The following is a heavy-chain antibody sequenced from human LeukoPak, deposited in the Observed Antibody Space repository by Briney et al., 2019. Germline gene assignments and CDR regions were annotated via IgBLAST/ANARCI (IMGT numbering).Heavy chain of an antibody. CDR3: AKVRGYSYSDAFDI. CDR2: IRYDGSNK. CDR1: GFTFSSYG. D-gene: IGHD5-18*01. Sequence: GGSLRLSCAASGFTFSSYGMHWVRQAPGKGLEWVAFIRYDGSNKYYADSVKGRFTISRDNSKNTLYLQMNSLRAEDTAVCYCAKVRGYSYSDAFDIWGQGTMVTVSS. J-gene: IGHJ3*02. V-gene: IGHV3-30*02.